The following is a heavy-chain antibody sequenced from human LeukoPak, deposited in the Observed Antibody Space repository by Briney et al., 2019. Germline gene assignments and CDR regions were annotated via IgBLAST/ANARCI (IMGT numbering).Heavy chain of an antibody. J-gene: IGHJ6*03. CDR3: ARAVASTGSKGYSYYMDV. Sequence: ASLKVSCKASGYTFTSHDINWVRQATGQGLEWMGWNNPICGNRDYAQQFQGRVTMTMDTSIGTAYMEVSSLRSDDTAVYYCARAVASTGSKGYSYYMDVWGTGTTVTVSS. CDR1: GYTFTSHD. V-gene: IGHV1-8*01. CDR2: NNPICGNR. D-gene: IGHD1-1*01.